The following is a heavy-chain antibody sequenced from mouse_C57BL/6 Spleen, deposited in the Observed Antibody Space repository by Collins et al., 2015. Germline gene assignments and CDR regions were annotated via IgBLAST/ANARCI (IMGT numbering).Heavy chain of an antibody. CDR1: GFTFSSFG. J-gene: IGHJ2*01. D-gene: IGHD2-14*01. V-gene: IGHV5-17*02. CDR3: ARSGYE. CDR2: ISSGSSTI. Sequence: DVQLVESGGGLVQPGGSRKLSCAASGFTFSSFGMHWVRQAPEKGLEWVAYISSGSSTIYYADTVKGRFTISRDNPKNTLFLQMTGLRSEDTAMYYCARSGYEWGQGTTLTVSS.